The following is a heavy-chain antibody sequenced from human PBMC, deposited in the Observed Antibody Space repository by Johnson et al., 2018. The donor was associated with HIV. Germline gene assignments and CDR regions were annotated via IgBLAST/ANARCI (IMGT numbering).Heavy chain of an antibody. D-gene: IGHD2-21*01. CDR3: AKSDVVVIPEGAFDI. V-gene: IGHV3-33*06. J-gene: IGHJ3*02. CDR2: IWYDGSNK. CDR1: GFTFSSYG. Sequence: QMQLVESGGGLVQPGRSLRLSCAASGFTFSSYGMHWVRQAPGKGLESVAVIWYDGSNKYYEDSVKVRFTISRDNSKNTLYLQMNSLRAEDTAVYYCAKSDVVVIPEGAFDIWGQGTMVTVSS.